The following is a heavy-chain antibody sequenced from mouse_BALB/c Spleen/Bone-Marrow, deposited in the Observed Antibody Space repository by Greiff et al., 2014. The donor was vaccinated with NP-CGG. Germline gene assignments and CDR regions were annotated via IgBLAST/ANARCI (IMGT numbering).Heavy chain of an antibody. CDR2: INPSSGYT. CDR1: GYTFTSYT. V-gene: IGHV1-4*01. Sequence: QDQLQQSGAELARPGASVKMSCKASGYTFTSYTMHWVKQRPGQGLEWIGYINPSSGYTNYNQKFKDKATLTADKYSSTAYMQLSSLTSEDSAVYYCARERNWDSFAYWGQGTLVTVSA. D-gene: IGHD4-1*01. J-gene: IGHJ3*01. CDR3: ARERNWDSFAY.